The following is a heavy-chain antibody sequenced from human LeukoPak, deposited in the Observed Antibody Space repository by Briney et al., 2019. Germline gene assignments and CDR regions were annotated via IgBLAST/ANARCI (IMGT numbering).Heavy chain of an antibody. J-gene: IGHJ4*02. CDR2: IIPIFGTA. CDR3: ASDVDSSAYSAYFDY. CDR1: GGTFISYA. Sequence: SVNVSYKGSGGTFISYAISWVRQAPGQGREGMGGIIPIFGTANYAQKFQGRVTITADESTSTAYMELSSLRSEATAVYYCASDVDSSAYSAYFDYWGQGTLVTVSS. V-gene: IGHV1-69*01. D-gene: IGHD3-22*01.